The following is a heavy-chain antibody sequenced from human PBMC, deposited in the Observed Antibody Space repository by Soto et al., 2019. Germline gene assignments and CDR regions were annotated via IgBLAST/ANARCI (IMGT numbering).Heavy chain of an antibody. CDR2: IYYSGST. D-gene: IGHD2-15*01. Sequence: QVQLQESGPGLVKPSQTLSLTCTVSGGSISSGGYYWSWIRQHPGKGLEWIGYIYYSGSTYYNPSRSSQVTISVNASKNQCTQKLSSVTAADTAVYCCARGPVVAATLFDYWGHGTLVTVSS. CDR1: GGSISSGGYY. CDR3: ARGPVVAATLFDY. J-gene: IGHJ4*01. V-gene: IGHV4-31*01.